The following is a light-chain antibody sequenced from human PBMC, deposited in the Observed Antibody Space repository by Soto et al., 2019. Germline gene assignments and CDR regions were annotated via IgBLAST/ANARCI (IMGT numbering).Light chain of an antibody. Sequence: QSVLTQPPSASGSPGQSVSISCTGTSSDVGGYNYVSWYQQHPGKAPKLMIYEVTKRPSGVPDRFSGSKSGNTVSLTVSGLQAEDEADYYCSSYAGSDVFVFGTGTKLTVL. V-gene: IGLV2-8*01. J-gene: IGLJ1*01. CDR3: SSYAGSDVFV. CDR1: SSDVGGYNY. CDR2: EVT.